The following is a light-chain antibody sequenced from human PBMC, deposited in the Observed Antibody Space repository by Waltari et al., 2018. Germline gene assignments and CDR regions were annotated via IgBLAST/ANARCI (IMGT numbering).Light chain of an antibody. CDR2: DAY. CDR3: QQYSDSPRT. Sequence: EMVLTQSSATLSLSTGERATLSCRASQSVSGTYLAWYQQKPGQAPSLLIFDAYSRATGIPDRFSGSGSGTDFTLTISRLEPEDFAVYYCQQYSDSPRTFGGGTKVEIK. J-gene: IGKJ4*01. V-gene: IGKV3-20*01. CDR1: QSVSGTY.